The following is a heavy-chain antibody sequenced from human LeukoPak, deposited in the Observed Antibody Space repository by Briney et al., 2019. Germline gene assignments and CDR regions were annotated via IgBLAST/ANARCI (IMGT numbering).Heavy chain of an antibody. CDR1: GFTFSSYW. CDR2: IKQDGSEK. CDR3: ALVVTATDGYFQH. Sequence: GGSLRLSCAASGFTFSSYWMSWVRQAPGKGLEWVANIKQDGSEKYYVDSVKDRFTISRDNAKNSLYLQMNSLRAEDTAVYYCALVVTATDGYFQHWGQGTLVTVSS. J-gene: IGHJ1*01. D-gene: IGHD2-21*02. V-gene: IGHV3-7*01.